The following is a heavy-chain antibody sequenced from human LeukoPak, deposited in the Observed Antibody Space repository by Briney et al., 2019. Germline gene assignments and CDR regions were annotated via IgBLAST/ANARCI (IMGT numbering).Heavy chain of an antibody. J-gene: IGHJ4*02. V-gene: IGHV4-34*01. CDR3: ARARARVAGPSNFDY. CDR1: GGSFSGYY. CDR2: INHSGST. D-gene: IGHD6-19*01. Sequence: SETLSLTCAVYGGSFSGYYWSWIRQPPGKGLEWIGEINHSGSTNYNPSLKSRVTISVDTSKNQFSLKLSSVTAADTAVYYCARARARVAGPSNFDYWGQGTLVTVST.